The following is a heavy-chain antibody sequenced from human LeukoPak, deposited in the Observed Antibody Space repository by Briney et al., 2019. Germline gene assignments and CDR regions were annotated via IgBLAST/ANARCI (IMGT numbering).Heavy chain of an antibody. D-gene: IGHD4-17*01. Sequence: PGGSLRLSCAASGFTVSSSYMSWVRQAPGKGLEWVSYISSSSTIYYANSVKGRFTMSRDNAKNSLYLQMNSLRDEDTAVYYCARDQYGAYAIDYWGQGTLVTVSS. CDR2: ISSSSTI. CDR1: GFTVSSSY. CDR3: ARDQYGAYAIDY. J-gene: IGHJ4*02. V-gene: IGHV3-69-1*01.